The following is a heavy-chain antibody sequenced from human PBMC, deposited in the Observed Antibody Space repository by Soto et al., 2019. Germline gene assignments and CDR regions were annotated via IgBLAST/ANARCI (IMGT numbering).Heavy chain of an antibody. Sequence: ASVKVSCEACGDSFTSYAINWVRQATGQGLEWMGWMNPNSGNTGYAQKFQGRVTMTRNTSISTAYMELSSLRSEDTAVYYCARVLRYCSSTSCYAIDAFDIWGQGTMVTVSS. J-gene: IGHJ3*02. V-gene: IGHV1-8*01. CDR2: MNPNSGNT. D-gene: IGHD2-2*01. CDR1: GDSFTSYA. CDR3: ARVLRYCSSTSCYAIDAFDI.